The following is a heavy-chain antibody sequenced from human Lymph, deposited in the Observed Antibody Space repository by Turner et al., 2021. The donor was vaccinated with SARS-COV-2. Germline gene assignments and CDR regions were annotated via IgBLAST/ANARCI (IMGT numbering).Heavy chain of an antibody. CDR1: GFPFSGDG. V-gene: IGHV3-30*18. CDR3: AKDLSAGDYYYYYGMDV. J-gene: IGHJ6*02. Sequence: QVQLVESGGGVVQPGRYRRLYCAASGFPFSGDGMHCVRQAPGKGLEWVAVISYDGNNEHCADSVKGRFTISRDNSKNTLYLQMNRLRPDDTAVYYCAKDLSAGDYYYYYGMDVWGQGTTVTVSS. CDR2: ISYDGNNE. D-gene: IGHD3-10*01.